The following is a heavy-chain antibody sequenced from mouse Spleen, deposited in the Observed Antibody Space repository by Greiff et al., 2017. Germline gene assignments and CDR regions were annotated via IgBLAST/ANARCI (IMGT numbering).Heavy chain of an antibody. J-gene: IGHJ2*01. CDR1: GYAFSSSW. D-gene: IGHD1-1*01. Sequence: EVQLQQSGPELVKPGASVKISCKASGYAFSSSWLNWVKQRPEQGLEWIGWIDPENGDTEYAPKFQGKATMTADTSSNTAYLQLSSLTSEDTAVYYCNAVTTVVDYWGQGTTLTVAS. CDR3: NAVTTVVDY. V-gene: IGHV14-4*02. CDR2: IDPENGDT.